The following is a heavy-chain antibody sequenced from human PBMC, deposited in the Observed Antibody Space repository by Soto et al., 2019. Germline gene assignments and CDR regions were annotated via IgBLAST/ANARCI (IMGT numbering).Heavy chain of an antibody. CDR2: ISSSSSYI. CDR1: GFTFSSYS. D-gene: IGHD3-22*01. CDR3: AREYYYDSSGYFPFDD. J-gene: IGHJ4*02. Sequence: GGSLRLSCAASGFTFSSYSMNWVRQAPGKGLEWVSSISSSSSYIYYADSVKGRFTISRDNAKNSLYLQMNSLKAEDTAVYYCAREYYYDSSGYFPFDDWGQGTLVTVSS. V-gene: IGHV3-21*01.